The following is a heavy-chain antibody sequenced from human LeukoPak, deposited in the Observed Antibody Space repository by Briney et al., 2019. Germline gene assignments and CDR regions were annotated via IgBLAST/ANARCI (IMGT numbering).Heavy chain of an antibody. J-gene: IGHJ4*02. D-gene: IGHD5-18*01. V-gene: IGHV3-33*08. Sequence: QAGGSLRLSCAASRFTFSNYGVNWVRQAPGKGLEWVAVIWYDGSNKYYADSVKGRFTISRDNSKNTLYLQMNSLRAEDTAVYYCARDQRVTAMVTGFDYWGQGTLVTVSS. CDR1: RFTFSNYG. CDR2: IWYDGSNK. CDR3: ARDQRVTAMVTGFDY.